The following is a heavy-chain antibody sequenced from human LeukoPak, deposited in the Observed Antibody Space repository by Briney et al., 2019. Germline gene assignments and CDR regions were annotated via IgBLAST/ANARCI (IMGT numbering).Heavy chain of an antibody. CDR3: ARTDLDTAMGFIDY. J-gene: IGHJ4*02. V-gene: IGHV4-38-2*02. Sequence: SETLSLTCTVSGYSISSGYYWGWIRQPPGKGLEWIGSIYYSGSTYYNPSLKSRVTISVDTSKNQFSLKLSSVTAADTAVYYCARTDLDTAMGFIDYWGQGTLVTVSS. D-gene: IGHD5-18*01. CDR2: IYYSGST. CDR1: GYSISSGYY.